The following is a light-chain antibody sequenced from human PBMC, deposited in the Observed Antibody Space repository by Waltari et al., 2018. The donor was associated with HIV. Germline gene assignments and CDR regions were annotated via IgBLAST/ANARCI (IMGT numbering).Light chain of an antibody. Sequence: QSALSQPASVSASPGQSVAISCPGSARDIGTYNYVSWYQQHPDKTPRLILFDVNNRPSGISDRFSGSKSGTTASLTISTVETDDEADYYCASYTVNSTGVFGSGTKLTVL. CDR2: DVN. CDR1: ARDIGTYNY. J-gene: IGLJ1*01. CDR3: ASYTVNSTGV. V-gene: IGLV2-14*03.